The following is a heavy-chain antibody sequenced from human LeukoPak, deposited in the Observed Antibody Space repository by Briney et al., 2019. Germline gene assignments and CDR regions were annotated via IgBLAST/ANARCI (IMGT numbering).Heavy chain of an antibody. CDR1: GFTFSSYW. CDR3: ASRSSSSSVDY. Sequence: PGGSLRLSCAASGFTFSSYWMHWVRQAPGKGLVWVSRINSDGSSTSYADSVKGRFTISRDNAKNTLYLQMNSLRAEDTSVYYCASRSSSSSVDYWGQGTLVTVSS. CDR2: INSDGSST. J-gene: IGHJ4*02. D-gene: IGHD6-6*01. V-gene: IGHV3-74*01.